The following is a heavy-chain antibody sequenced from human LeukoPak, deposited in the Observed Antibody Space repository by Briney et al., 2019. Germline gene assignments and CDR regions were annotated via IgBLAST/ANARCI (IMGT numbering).Heavy chain of an antibody. Sequence: ASVKVSCKASGYTFTSYDINWVRQATGQGLEWMGWMNPNSGEIGYAQKFQGRITMTSDTSITTAYMELSSLRSEDTAVYCCTRELRRHDQWGQGTLVAVSS. CDR2: MNPNSGEI. J-gene: IGHJ4*02. V-gene: IGHV1-8*01. D-gene: IGHD5-24*01. CDR3: TRELRRHDQ. CDR1: GYTFTSYD.